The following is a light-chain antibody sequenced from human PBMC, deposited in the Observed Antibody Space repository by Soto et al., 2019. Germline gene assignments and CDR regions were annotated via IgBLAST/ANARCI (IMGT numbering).Light chain of an antibody. J-gene: IGKJ2*01. Sequence: EIVLTQSPGTLSLSPGERATLSCRASQSVSSSYLAWYQQKPGQAPRLLIHGASTRAAGIPDRFSGSGSGGDFTLTISRLEPEDFVVYYCQQYGSSPMYTFGQGTKLEI. CDR3: QQYGSSPMYT. V-gene: IGKV3-20*01. CDR1: QSVSSSY. CDR2: GAS.